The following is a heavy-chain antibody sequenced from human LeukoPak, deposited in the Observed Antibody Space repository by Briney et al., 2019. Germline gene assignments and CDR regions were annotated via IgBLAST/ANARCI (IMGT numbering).Heavy chain of an antibody. V-gene: IGHV1-69*06. CDR3: ARAYTDSSGWYKDDAFDI. D-gene: IGHD6-19*01. J-gene: IGHJ3*02. CDR2: IIPIFGTA. CDR1: GGTFSSYA. Sequence: SVKVSCKASGGTFSSYAISWVRQAPGQGLEWMGGIIPIFGTANYAQKFQGRVTITADKSTRTAYMELSSLRSEDTAVYYCARAYTDSSGWYKDDAFDIWGQGTMVTVSS.